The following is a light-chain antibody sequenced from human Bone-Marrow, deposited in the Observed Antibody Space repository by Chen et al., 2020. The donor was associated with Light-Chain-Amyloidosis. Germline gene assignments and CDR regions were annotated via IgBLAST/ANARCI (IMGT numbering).Light chain of an antibody. V-gene: IGLV1-51*01. CDR2: DNN. CDR3: GTWDSSLSSVV. Sequence: SVLTQSPSVSAAPGQKVTSSCSGSSSNIGNNYVSWYQQLPGTAPKLLIYDNNKRPSGIPDRFSGSKSGTSATLGITGLQTGDEADYYCGTWDSSLSSVVFGGGTKLTVL. J-gene: IGLJ2*01. CDR1: SSNIGNNY.